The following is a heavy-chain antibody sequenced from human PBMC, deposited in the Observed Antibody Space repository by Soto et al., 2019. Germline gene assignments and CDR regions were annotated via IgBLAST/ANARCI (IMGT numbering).Heavy chain of an antibody. V-gene: IGHV3-30*18. J-gene: IGHJ4*02. CDR1: GCTFSSYG. Sequence: GGSLRLSCAASGCTFSSYGMHWVRQAPGKGLEWVAVISYDGSNKYYADSVKGRFTISRDNSKNTLYLQMNSLRAEDTAVYYCAKDGQDIVLMYYFDYWGQGTLVTVSS. CDR2: ISYDGSNK. CDR3: AKDGQDIVLMYYFDY. D-gene: IGHD2-8*01.